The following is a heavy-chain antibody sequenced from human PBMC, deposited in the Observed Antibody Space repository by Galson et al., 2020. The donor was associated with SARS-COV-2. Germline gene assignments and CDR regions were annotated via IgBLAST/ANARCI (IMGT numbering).Heavy chain of an antibody. Sequence: GGSLRLSCAASGFTFSSYSMNWVRQAPGKGLEWVSYISSSSSTIYYADSVKGRFTISRDNAKNSLYLQMNSLRAEDTAVYYCARDKSVIVGATPVDYWGQGTLVTVSS. CDR2: ISSSSSTI. D-gene: IGHD1-26*01. CDR3: ARDKSVIVGATPVDY. V-gene: IGHV3-48*01. J-gene: IGHJ4*02. CDR1: GFTFSSYS.